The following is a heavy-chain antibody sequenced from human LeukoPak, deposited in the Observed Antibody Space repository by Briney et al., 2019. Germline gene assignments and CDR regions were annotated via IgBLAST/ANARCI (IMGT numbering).Heavy chain of an antibody. CDR3: ARDKGYYDSSGYNPTGDAFDI. CDR1: GGSISSGDYY. J-gene: IGHJ3*02. Sequence: SQTLSLTCTVSGGSISSGDYYWSWIRQPPGKGLEWIGYIDYSGSTYYNPSLKSRVTISVDTSKNQFSLKLSSVTAADTAVYYCARDKGYYDSSGYNPTGDAFDIWGQGTMVTVSS. V-gene: IGHV4-30-4*08. CDR2: IDYSGST. D-gene: IGHD3-22*01.